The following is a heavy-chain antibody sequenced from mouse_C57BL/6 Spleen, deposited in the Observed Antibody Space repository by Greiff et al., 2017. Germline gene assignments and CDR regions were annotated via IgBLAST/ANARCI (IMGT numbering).Heavy chain of an antibody. CDR3: ARKDYASFAY. Sequence: VQLQQSGPVLVKPGASVKMSCKASGYTFTDYYMNWVKQSHGKSLEWIGVINPYNGGTSYNQKFKGKATLTVDKSSSTASMELNSLTSEDSAVYYCARKDYASFAYRGQGTLVTVAA. CDR1: GYTFTDYY. D-gene: IGHD1-1*02. V-gene: IGHV1-19*01. J-gene: IGHJ3*01. CDR2: INPYNGGT.